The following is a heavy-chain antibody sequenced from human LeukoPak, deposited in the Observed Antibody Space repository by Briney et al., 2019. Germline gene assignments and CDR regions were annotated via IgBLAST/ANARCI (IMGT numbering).Heavy chain of an antibody. V-gene: IGHV4-30-2*01. J-gene: IGHJ6*02. CDR1: GGSISSGGYS. D-gene: IGHD1-26*01. Sequence: SETLSLTCAVSGGSISSGGYSWSWIRQPPGKGLEWIGYIYHSGSTYYNPSLKSRVTISVDTSKNLFSLKVSSVTAADTAVYYCARGRSNYYGMDVWGQGTTVTVSS. CDR2: IYHSGST. CDR3: ARGRSNYYGMDV.